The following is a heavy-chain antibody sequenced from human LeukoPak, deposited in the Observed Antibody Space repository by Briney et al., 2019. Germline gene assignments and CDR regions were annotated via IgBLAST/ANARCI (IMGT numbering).Heavy chain of an antibody. CDR1: GFTFSSYW. J-gene: IGHJ3*02. CDR2: IKQDGSEK. D-gene: IGHD1-7*01. V-gene: IGHV3-7*01. CDR3: ARVPNWNYAPDAFDI. Sequence: PGGFLRLSCAASGFTFSSYWMSWVRQAPGKGLEWVANIKQDGSEKYYVDSVKGRFTISRDNAKNSLYLQMNSLRAEDTAVYYCARVPNWNYAPDAFDIWGQGTMVTVSS.